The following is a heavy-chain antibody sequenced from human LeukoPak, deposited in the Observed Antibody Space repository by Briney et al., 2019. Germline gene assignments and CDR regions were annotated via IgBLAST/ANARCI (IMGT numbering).Heavy chain of an antibody. CDR3: ARGPTMKMDV. CDR1: GFTFSRYT. CDR2: ISGGSGSSSYI. V-gene: IGHV3-21*01. J-gene: IGHJ6*04. D-gene: IGHD3-22*01. Sequence: GGSLRLSCAVSGFTFSRYTMNWVRQVPGKGLEWVSCISGGSGSSSYIYYADSVKGRFTISRDNAKNSLYLQMNSLRAEDTAVYYCARGPTMKMDVWGKGTTVTVSS.